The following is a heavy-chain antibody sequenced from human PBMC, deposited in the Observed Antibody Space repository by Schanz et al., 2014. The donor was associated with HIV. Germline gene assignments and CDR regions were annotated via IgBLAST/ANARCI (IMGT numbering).Heavy chain of an antibody. CDR3: AKGWRGYSISSLVDY. Sequence: QVQLVESGGGVVQPGRSLRLSCAASGFTFDSYCIHWVRQAPGKGLEWVAVISYDGRNKLYADSVKGRFTISRDNSKNTMYLKMNSLRVDDTAVYYCAKGWRGYSISSLVDYWGQGSLVTVSS. CDR1: GFTFDSYC. CDR2: ISYDGRNK. D-gene: IGHD6-6*01. V-gene: IGHV3-30*18. J-gene: IGHJ4*02.